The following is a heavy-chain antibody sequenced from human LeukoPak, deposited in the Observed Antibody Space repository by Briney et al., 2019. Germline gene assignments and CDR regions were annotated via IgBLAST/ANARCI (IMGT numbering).Heavy chain of an antibody. CDR3: ARSQMGVFRYFDWTPSGFDY. V-gene: IGHV3-48*01. CDR2: ISSSICTI. Sequence: GGSLSLSCAASGFTFRSYSMNWVRQARGKGLEWVSYISSSICTIYYADSVKGRFTISRDNAKNSLYLQMNSLRAEDTAVYYCARSQMGVFRYFDWTPSGFDYWGQGTLVTVSS. CDR1: GFTFRSYS. D-gene: IGHD3-9*01. J-gene: IGHJ4*02.